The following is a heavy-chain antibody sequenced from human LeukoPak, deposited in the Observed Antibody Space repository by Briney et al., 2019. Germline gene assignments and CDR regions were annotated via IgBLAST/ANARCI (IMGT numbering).Heavy chain of an antibody. CDR1: GFIYNHHA. D-gene: IGHD4-11*01. CDR3: AKDAQRGLDYSSSLEN. Sequence: GGSLRLACAASGFIYNHHAMHWVRQAPGKGLEWVAVIWSDKSNRFYADSVRGRFTISIDDSRKTVYLQMEGMTAEDTAIYYCAKDAQRGLDYSSSLENWGQGALVTVAS. CDR2: IWSDKSNR. J-gene: IGHJ4*02. V-gene: IGHV3-33*06.